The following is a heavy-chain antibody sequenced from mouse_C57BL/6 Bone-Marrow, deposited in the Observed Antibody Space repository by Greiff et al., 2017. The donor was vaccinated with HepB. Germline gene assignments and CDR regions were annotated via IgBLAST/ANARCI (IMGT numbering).Heavy chain of an antibody. CDR3: ARRDVLLLDY. J-gene: IGHJ2*01. Sequence: QVQLQQSGAELMKPGASVKLSCKATGYTFTGYWIEWVKQRPGHGLEWIGEILPESGCTNYNEKFKGKATFTADTSSNTAYMQLSSLTSEDSAIYYCARRDVLLLDYWGQGTTLTVSS. CDR2: ILPESGCT. CDR1: GYTFTGYW. V-gene: IGHV1-9*01.